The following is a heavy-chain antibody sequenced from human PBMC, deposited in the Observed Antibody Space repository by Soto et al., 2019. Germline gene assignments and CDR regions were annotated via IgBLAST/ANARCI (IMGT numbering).Heavy chain of an antibody. CDR3: ARVRSSTWGAYDF. D-gene: IGHD2-2*01. CDR1: GYTFTSSS. CDR2: INPSDGRT. J-gene: IGHJ4*02. Sequence: QVQLVQSGAEVNKPGASVKISCKASGYTFTSSSMHWVRQAPGQGLEWVGVINPSDGRTAYAQRFQGRGTVTRDTSTSTVYMELNSLISEDTAMYYCARVRSSTWGAYDFWGQGSLVTVSS. V-gene: IGHV1-46*01.